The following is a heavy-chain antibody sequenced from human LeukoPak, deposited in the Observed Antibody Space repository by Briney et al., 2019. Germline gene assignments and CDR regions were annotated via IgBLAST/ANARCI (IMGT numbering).Heavy chain of an antibody. CDR3: ARLVVPAAMAMAVDY. V-gene: IGHV1-2*06. CDR2: INPNSGGT. CDR1: GYTFTGYY. J-gene: IGHJ4*02. Sequence: ASVKVSCKASGYTFTGYYMHWVRQAPGQGLEWMGRINPNSGGTNYAQKFQGRVTMTRDTSISTAYMELSRLRSDDTAVCYCARLVVPAAMAMAVDYWGQGTLVTVSS. D-gene: IGHD2-2*01.